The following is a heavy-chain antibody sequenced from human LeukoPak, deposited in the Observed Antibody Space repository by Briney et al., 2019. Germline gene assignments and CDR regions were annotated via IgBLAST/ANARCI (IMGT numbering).Heavy chain of an antibody. D-gene: IGHD6-19*01. CDR3: AREGGRGIVVARPINWFDP. CDR2: IYTSGST. CDR1: GGSISSYY. J-gene: IGHJ5*02. V-gene: IGHV4-4*07. Sequence: PSETLSLTCTVSGGSISSYYWSWIRQPAGKGLEWIGRIYTSGSTNYNPSLKSRVTISVDTSKNQFSLKLSSVTAADTAVYYCAREGGRGIVVARPINWFDPWGQGTLVTVSS.